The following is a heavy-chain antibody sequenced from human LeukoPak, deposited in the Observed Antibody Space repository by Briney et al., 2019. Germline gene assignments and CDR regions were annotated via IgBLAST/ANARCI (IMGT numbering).Heavy chain of an antibody. CDR2: ISSSGSTI. V-gene: IGHV3-11*01. CDR3: ARFGSGWKNYHNYGMDV. CDR1: GFTFSDYY. D-gene: IGHD6-19*01. J-gene: IGHJ6*02. Sequence: PGGSLRLSCAASGFTFSDYYMTWIRQTPGKGLEWLSYISSSGSTIHYADSVRGRFTILRDNAKNSLYLQMNSLRVEDTALYYCARFGSGWKNYHNYGMDVWGQGTTVTVSS.